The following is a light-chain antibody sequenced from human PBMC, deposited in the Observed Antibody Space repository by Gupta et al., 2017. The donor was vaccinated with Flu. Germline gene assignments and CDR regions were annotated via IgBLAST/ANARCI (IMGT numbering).Light chain of an antibody. CDR1: QSFSTY. CDR3: QQYKSYPLT. Sequence: DIQMTQSPSTLSASVGDRVTITCRASQSFSTYLAWYQQKPGKAPRLLIYKASNLESGVPSRFSASGSGTEFTLTISSLQPDDFATYYRQQYKSYPLTFGGGTKVEIK. CDR2: KAS. J-gene: IGKJ4*01. V-gene: IGKV1-5*03.